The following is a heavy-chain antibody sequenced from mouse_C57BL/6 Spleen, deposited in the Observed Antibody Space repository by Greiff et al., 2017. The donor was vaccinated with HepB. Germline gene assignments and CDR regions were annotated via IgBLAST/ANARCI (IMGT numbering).Heavy chain of an antibody. CDR2: IDPNSGGT. D-gene: IGHD2-1*01. V-gene: IGHV1-72*01. J-gene: IGHJ4*01. CDR3: ARGYYGNYERFYYAMDY. Sequence: QVQLQQPGAELVKPGASVKLSCKASGYTFTSYWMHWVKQRPGRGLEWIGRIDPNSGGTKYNEKFKSKATLTVDKPSSTAYMQLSSLTSEDSAVYYWARGYYGNYERFYYAMDYWGQGTSVTVSS. CDR1: GYTFTSYW.